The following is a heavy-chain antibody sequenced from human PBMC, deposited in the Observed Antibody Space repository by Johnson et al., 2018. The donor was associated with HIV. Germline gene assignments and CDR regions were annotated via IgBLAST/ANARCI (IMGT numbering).Heavy chain of an antibody. D-gene: IGHD5-18*01. CDR2: ISDDGTNT. CDR3: ARAGYLDAFDI. CDR1: EFSFSTYA. J-gene: IGHJ3*02. V-gene: IGHV3-30*14. Sequence: QVQLVESGGGVVQPERSLRLSCAASEFSFSTYAMRWVRQAPGKGLEGVAVISDDGTNTDYADSVKGRFTISRENSKNTLYLQMNSLRAEDTAVYYCARAGYLDAFDIWGQGTMVTVSS.